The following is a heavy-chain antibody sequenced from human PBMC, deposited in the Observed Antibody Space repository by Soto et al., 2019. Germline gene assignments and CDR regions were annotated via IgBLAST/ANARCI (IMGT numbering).Heavy chain of an antibody. Sequence: QVQLQESGPGLVKPSQTLSLTCTVSGGSISSGGYYWSWIRQHPGKGLEWIGYIYYSGSTYYNPSLKGRVTISVDTSKNQFSLKLSFVTAADTAVYYCAITDYNWYFDLWGRGTLVTVSS. CDR1: GGSISSGGYY. CDR3: AITDYNWYFDL. CDR2: IYYSGST. J-gene: IGHJ2*01. V-gene: IGHV4-31*03. D-gene: IGHD4-4*01.